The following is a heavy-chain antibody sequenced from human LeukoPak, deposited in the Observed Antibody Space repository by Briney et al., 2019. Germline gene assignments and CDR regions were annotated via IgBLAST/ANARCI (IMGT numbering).Heavy chain of an antibody. Sequence: ASVKVSCKASGYTLTSYGISWVRQAPGQGLEWMGWISAYNGNTNYAQKLQGRVTMTTDTSTSTAYMELRSLRSDDTAVYYCARVPVEMATILVGYVDYWGQGTLVTVSS. D-gene: IGHD5-24*01. CDR2: ISAYNGNT. V-gene: IGHV1-18*01. J-gene: IGHJ4*02. CDR1: GYTLTSYG. CDR3: ARVPVEMATILVGYVDY.